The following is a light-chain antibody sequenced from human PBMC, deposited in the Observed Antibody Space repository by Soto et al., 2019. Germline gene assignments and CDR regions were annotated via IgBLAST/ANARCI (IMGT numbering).Light chain of an antibody. CDR3: CSFAGISYG. Sequence: QSVLTQPRSVSGSPGQSVTISCTGTSSDVGGYDFVSWYQQHPGKVPKLIIYDVTERPSGVPDRFSGSKSGNTASLTISVLQAEDEADYYCCSFAGISYGFASGTKVTVL. CDR2: DVT. V-gene: IGLV2-11*01. CDR1: SSDVGGYDF. J-gene: IGLJ1*01.